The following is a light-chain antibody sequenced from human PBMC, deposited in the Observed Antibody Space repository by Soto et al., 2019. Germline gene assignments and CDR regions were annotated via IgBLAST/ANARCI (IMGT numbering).Light chain of an antibody. CDR2: KAS. J-gene: IGKJ1*01. Sequence: DIQMTQSPSILSASVGDRVTITCRASQSITDWLAWYQQKPGKAPKFLIYKASNLESGVPSRFSGSGSGTEFTLTISSVQPDDFATYYCQYYDNYSWTFGQGTKVEIK. V-gene: IGKV1-5*03. CDR3: QYYDNYSWT. CDR1: QSITDW.